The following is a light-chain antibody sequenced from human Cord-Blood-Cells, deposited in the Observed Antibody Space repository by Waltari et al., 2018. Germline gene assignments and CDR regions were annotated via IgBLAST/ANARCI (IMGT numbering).Light chain of an antibody. J-gene: IGLJ2*01. CDR2: EVS. Sequence: QSALTQPASVPGSPGQSITISCTGPSSDVGGDNYVPWYQQHPGKAPKLMIYEVSNRPSGVSNRFSGSKSGNTASLTISGLQAEDEADYYCSSYTSSSTLVFGGGTKLTVL. CDR1: SSDVGGDNY. CDR3: SSYTSSSTLV. V-gene: IGLV2-14*01.